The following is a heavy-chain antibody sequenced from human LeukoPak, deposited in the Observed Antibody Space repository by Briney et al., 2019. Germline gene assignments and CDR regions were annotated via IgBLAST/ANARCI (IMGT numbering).Heavy chain of an antibody. J-gene: IGHJ6*03. V-gene: IGHV1-8*03. CDR1: GYTVTSYD. CDR3: ARGRELRYFDWLQYYYMDV. D-gene: IGHD3-9*01. CDR2: MNPNSGNT. Sequence: ASVKVSCKASGYTVTSYDINWVRQATGQGLEWMGWMNPNSGNTGYAQKFQGRVTITRNTSISTAYMELSSLRSEDTAVYYCARGRELRYFDWLQYYYMDVWGKGTTVTVSS.